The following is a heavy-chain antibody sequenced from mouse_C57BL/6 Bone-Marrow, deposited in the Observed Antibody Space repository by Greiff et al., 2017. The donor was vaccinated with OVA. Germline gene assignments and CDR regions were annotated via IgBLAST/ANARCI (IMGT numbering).Heavy chain of an antibody. Sequence: VKLQESGAELVRPGTSVKVSCKASGYAFTNYLIEWVKQRPGQGLEWIGVINPGSGGTNYNEKFKGKATLTADKSSSTAYMQLSSLTSEDSAVYFCARYWGAYWGQGTLVTVSA. CDR2: INPGSGGT. CDR3: ARYWGAY. CDR1: GYAFTNYL. J-gene: IGHJ3*01. V-gene: IGHV1-54*01. D-gene: IGHD4-1*01.